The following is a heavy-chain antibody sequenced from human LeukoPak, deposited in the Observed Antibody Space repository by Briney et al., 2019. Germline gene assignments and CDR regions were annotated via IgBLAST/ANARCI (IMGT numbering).Heavy chain of an antibody. CDR3: ATDRGWRTSGYYLYYFEY. D-gene: IGHD3-3*01. CDR1: GFIFTNYS. Sequence: GGSLRLSCAASGFIFTNYSMSWVRQAPGKGLEWVASIKHDGSEKYYVDSVRGRFTISRDNTMNSLYLQMSSLRAEDTAVYYCATDRGWRTSGYYLYYFEYWGQGTLVTFSS. J-gene: IGHJ4*02. V-gene: IGHV3-7*01. CDR2: IKHDGSEK.